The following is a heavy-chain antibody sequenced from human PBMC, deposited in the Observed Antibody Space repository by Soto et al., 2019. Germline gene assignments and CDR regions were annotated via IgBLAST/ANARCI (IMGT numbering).Heavy chain of an antibody. V-gene: IGHV3-23*01. J-gene: IGHJ4*02. D-gene: IGHD5-18*01. CDR1: GFTFSSYA. CDR3: AKTKGKDTAMVPRYFDY. CDR2: ISGSGGST. Sequence: GGSLRLSCAASGFTFSSYAMSWVRQAPGKGLEWVSAISGSGGSTYYADSVKGRFTISRDNSKNTLYPQMNSLRAEDTAVYYCAKTKGKDTAMVPRYFDYWGQGTLVTVSS.